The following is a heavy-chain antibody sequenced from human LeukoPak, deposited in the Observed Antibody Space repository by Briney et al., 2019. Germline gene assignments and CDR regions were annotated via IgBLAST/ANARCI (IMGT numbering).Heavy chain of an antibody. Sequence: SETLSLTCTVSGGSISSYYWSWIRQSPGKGLEWIGYIYYSGSTHYNPSLKSRVTISVDTSKNQFSLRLSSVTAADTAVYYCARGVDYGFDIWGQGTMVTVSS. CDR2: IYYSGST. D-gene: IGHD4-17*01. V-gene: IGHV4-59*01. CDR3: ARGVDYGFDI. CDR1: GGSISSYY. J-gene: IGHJ3*02.